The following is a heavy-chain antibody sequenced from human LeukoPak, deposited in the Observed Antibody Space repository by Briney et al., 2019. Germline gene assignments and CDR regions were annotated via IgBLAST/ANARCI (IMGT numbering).Heavy chain of an antibody. CDR1: DGSLSGYY. D-gene: IGHD4-17*01. CDR2: IYYSGST. V-gene: IGHV4-59*08. CDR3: GAGYGDYGFIDY. J-gene: IGHJ4*02. Sequence: SETLSLTCAVYDGSLSGYYWGWIRQPPGKGLEWIGYIYYSGSTNYNPSLKSRVTISVDTSKNQFSLKLSSVTAADTAVYYCGAGYGDYGFIDYWGQGTLVTVSS.